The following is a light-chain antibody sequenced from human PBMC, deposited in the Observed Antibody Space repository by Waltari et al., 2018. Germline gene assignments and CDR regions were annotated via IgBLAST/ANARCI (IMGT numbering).Light chain of an antibody. Sequence: QLVLTQSPSASASLGASVKLTCTLSSWHSSNVIAWHQQQPEKGPRYLMKVNSDGSHSKGAEIPDRFSGSSSGAERYLTISSLQSEDEADYYCQTGGHGTWVFGGGTKLTVL. CDR2: VNSDGSH. CDR3: QTGGHGTWV. CDR1: SWHSSNV. J-gene: IGLJ3*02. V-gene: IGLV4-69*01.